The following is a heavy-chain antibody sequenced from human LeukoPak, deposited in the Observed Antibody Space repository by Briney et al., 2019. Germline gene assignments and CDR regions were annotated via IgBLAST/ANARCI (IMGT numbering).Heavy chain of an antibody. J-gene: IGHJ4*02. Sequence: PGGSLTLSCAGSRFPLFSYYISWLPQAPGKGLEWVLHFSGSGGSTYHADSVKGRFTTSRDNSKNTLYLQMNSLRAEDTAVYYCAKDLADSGATTLVLDDWGQGTLVTV. D-gene: IGHD1-26*01. CDR2: FSGSGGST. V-gene: IGHV3-23*01. CDR1: RFPLFSYY. CDR3: AKDLADSGATTLVLDD.